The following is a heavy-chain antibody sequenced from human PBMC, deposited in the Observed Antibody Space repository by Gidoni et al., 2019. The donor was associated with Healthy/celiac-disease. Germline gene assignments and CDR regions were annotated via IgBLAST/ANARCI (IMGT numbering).Heavy chain of an antibody. CDR2: ISWNSGSI. J-gene: IGHJ3*02. CDR1: GFTFEDYA. V-gene: IGHV3-9*01. CDR3: AKDILVAAAGTNNAFDI. D-gene: IGHD6-13*01. Sequence: EVQLVESGGGLVQPGRSLSLSCAASGFTFEDYAMHWVRQAPGKGLEWVSGISWNSGSIGYADSVKGRFTISRDNAKNSLYLQMNSLRAEDTALYYCAKDILVAAAGTNNAFDIWGQGTMVTVSS.